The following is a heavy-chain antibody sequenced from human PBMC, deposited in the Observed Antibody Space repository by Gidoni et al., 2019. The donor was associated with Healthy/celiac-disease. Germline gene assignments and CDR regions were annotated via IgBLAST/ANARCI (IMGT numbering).Heavy chain of an antibody. D-gene: IGHD6-19*01. Sequence: QVQLVQSAAEVKKPGASLKGYCKASGYTFTIYAMHWVRQAPGQRLEWMGWINAGNGNTNYSQNFQSRVNITRDTSASTAYMELSSLISEDTAVYYCARGNRIAVAGTSYYYYYGMDVWGQGTTVTVSS. V-gene: IGHV1-3*01. CDR1: GYTFTIYA. J-gene: IGHJ6*02. CDR2: INAGNGNT. CDR3: ARGNRIAVAGTSYYYYYGMDV.